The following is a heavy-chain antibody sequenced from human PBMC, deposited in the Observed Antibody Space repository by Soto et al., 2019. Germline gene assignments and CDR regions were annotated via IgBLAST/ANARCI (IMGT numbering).Heavy chain of an antibody. CDR2: ISYDGSNK. CDR3: AREFVGYCSSTSCYTRVSYSYYYGMDV. V-gene: IGHV3-30-3*01. J-gene: IGHJ6*02. Sequence: GGSLRLSCAASGFTFSSYAMHWVRQAPGKGLEWVAVISYDGSNKYYADSVKGRFTISRDNSKNTLYLQMNSLRAEDTAVYYCAREFVGYCSSTSCYTRVSYSYYYGMDVWGQGTTVTVSS. CDR1: GFTFSSYA. D-gene: IGHD2-2*02.